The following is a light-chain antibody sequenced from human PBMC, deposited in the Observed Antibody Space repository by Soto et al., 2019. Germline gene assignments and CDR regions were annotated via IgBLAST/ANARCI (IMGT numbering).Light chain of an antibody. CDR1: QTISSW. J-gene: IGKJ1*01. Sequence: DIQMTQSPSTLSGSVGDRVTITCRASQTISSWLAWYQQKPGKAPKLLIYKASTLKSGVPSRFSGSGSGTDFTLTISCLQSEDFATYYCQQYKTYWTFGHGTKVDIK. V-gene: IGKV1-5*03. CDR2: KAS. CDR3: QQYKTYWT.